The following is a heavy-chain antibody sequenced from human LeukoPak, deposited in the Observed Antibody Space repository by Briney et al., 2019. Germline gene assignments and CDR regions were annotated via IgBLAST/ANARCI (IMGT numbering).Heavy chain of an antibody. J-gene: IGHJ4*02. CDR2: ISGSDGST. D-gene: IGHD6-19*01. CDR3: AKLIAVAGTDDY. CDR1: GFTFSSQA. V-gene: IGHV3-23*01. Sequence: GGSLRLSCAASGFTFSSQAMSWVRQAPGKGLEWVSSISGSDGSTNYADSVKGRFTISRDNSKNTLYLQMNSLRAEGTAVYYCAKLIAVAGTDDYWGQGTLVTVSS.